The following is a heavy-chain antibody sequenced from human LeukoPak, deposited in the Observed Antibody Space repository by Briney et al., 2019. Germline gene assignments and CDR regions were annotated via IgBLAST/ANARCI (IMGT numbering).Heavy chain of an antibody. V-gene: IGHV4-39*01. J-gene: IGHJ6*04. CDR2: IYYSGST. CDR1: GGSISSGSYY. Sequence: SETLSLTCTVSGGSISSGSYYWGWIRQPPGKGLEWIGNIYYSGSTYYNPSLKSRVSISVDTSKNQFSLKLSSVTAADTAVYYCYYDILDVWGKGTTVTISS. D-gene: IGHD3-9*01. CDR3: YYDILDV.